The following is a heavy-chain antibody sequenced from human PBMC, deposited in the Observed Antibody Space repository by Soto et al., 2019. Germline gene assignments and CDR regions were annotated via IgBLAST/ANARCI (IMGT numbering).Heavy chain of an antibody. Sequence: GGSLRLSCAASGITFSDAWMTWVRQVPGKGLEWVGRVKSIADAGTTTYAAPVKGRFSISRDDSNSTLFLQMNSLKIEDTAVYYCTTGRYTFGLDSWGQGILVTVAS. V-gene: IGHV3-15*01. CDR3: TTGRYTFGLDS. D-gene: IGHD3-16*01. CDR1: GITFSDAW. CDR2: VKSIADAGTT. J-gene: IGHJ4*02.